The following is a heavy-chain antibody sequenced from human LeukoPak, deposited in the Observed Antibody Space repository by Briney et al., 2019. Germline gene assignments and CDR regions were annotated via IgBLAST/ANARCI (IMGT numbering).Heavy chain of an antibody. V-gene: IGHV3-21*01. J-gene: IGHJ4*02. CDR2: ISSSSYI. CDR3: ARESQGGLNYFDY. CDR1: GFTFSSYS. Sequence: GGSLRLSCAASGFTFSSYSMNWVRQAPGKGLEWVSSISSSSYIYYADSVTGRFTISRDNAKNSLYLQMNSLRAEDTAVYYCARESQGGLNYFDYWGQGTLVTVSS. D-gene: IGHD3-16*01.